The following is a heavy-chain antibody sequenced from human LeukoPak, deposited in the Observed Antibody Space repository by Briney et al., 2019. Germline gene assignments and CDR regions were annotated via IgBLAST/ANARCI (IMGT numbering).Heavy chain of an antibody. CDR1: GGSFSGYY. CDR2: INHSGST. Sequence: ASETLSLTCAVYGGSFSGYYWSWIRQPPGKGLKWIGEINHSGSTNYNPSLKSRVTISVDMSKNQFSLKLSSVTAADTAVYYCARGPPAKPGTGYYYGMDVWGQGTTVTVSS. J-gene: IGHJ6*02. CDR3: ARGPPAKPGTGYYYGMDV. D-gene: IGHD2-2*01. V-gene: IGHV4-34*01.